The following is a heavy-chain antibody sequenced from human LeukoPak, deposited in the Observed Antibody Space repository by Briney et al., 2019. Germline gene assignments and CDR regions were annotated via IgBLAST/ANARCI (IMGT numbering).Heavy chain of an antibody. CDR2: ISGNGGST. CDR3: AKDVFELYDIYDH. Sequence: GGSLRLSCTASGFTFSNYAMSWVRQAPGKGLEWVSAISGNGGSTFDADSVEGRFTISRDNSKNTLYPQMNSLRAEDTAIYYCAKDVFELYDIYDHWGQGTLVTVSS. CDR1: GFTFSNYA. V-gene: IGHV3-23*01. J-gene: IGHJ4*02. D-gene: IGHD3-9*01.